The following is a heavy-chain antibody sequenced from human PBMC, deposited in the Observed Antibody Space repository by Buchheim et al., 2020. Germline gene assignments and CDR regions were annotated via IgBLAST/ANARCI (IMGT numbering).Heavy chain of an antibody. V-gene: IGHV3-74*01. CDR3: ARDHCSSTSCYTEDYYYYGMDV. D-gene: IGHD2-2*02. Sequence: EVQLVESGGGLVQPGGSLRLSCAASGFTFSSYWMHWVRQAPGKGLVWVSRINSDGSSTSYADSVTGRFPISRDNAKNPLYLQMNSLRAEDTAVYYCARDHCSSTSCYTEDYYYYGMDVWGQGTT. CDR2: INSDGSST. J-gene: IGHJ6*02. CDR1: GFTFSSYW.